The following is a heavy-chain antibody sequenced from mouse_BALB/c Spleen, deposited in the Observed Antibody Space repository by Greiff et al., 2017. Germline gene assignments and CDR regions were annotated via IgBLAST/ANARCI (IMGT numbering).Heavy chain of an antibody. Sequence: QVQLQQSGAELMKPGASVKISCKATGYTFSSYWIEWVKQRPGHGLEWIGEILPGSGSTNYNEKFKGKATFTADTSSNTAYMQLSSLTSEDSAVYYCAPYGNYGAYWGQGTVVTVSA. J-gene: IGHJ3*01. V-gene: IGHV1-9*01. CDR1: GYTFSSYW. D-gene: IGHD2-1*01. CDR2: ILPGSGST. CDR3: APYGNYGAY.